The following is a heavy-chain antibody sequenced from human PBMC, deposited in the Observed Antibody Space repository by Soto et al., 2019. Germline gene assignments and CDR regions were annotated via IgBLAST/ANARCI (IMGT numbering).Heavy chain of an antibody. CDR1: DDSFTSYG. J-gene: IGHJ5*02. Sequence: QAQLVQSGTEVKKPGSSVTVSCKASDDSFTSYGIFWVRQAPGQGLEWMGGTTPVFHTTNYAQKFQDRVTITADESTRTGYMELTSLRSEDTAVYYCARPRQKRGGTWFDPWGQGTLVIVST. CDR2: TTPVFHTT. CDR3: ARPRQKRGGTWFDP. V-gene: IGHV1-69*01. D-gene: IGHD1-1*01.